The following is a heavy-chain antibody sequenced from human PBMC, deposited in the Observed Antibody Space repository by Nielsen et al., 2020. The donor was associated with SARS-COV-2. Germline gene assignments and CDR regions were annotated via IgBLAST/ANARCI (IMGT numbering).Heavy chain of an antibody. CDR1: GFTFSNAW. J-gene: IGHJ4*02. CDR3: TTRASSSWYSEMVDFDY. V-gene: IGHV3-15*01. D-gene: IGHD6-13*01. Sequence: GGSLRLSCAASGFTFSNAWMSWVRQAPGKGLEWVGRIKSKTDGGTTDYAAPVKGRFTISRDDSKNTLYLQMNSLKTEDTAVYYCTTRASSSWYSEMVDFDYWGQGTLVTVSS. CDR2: IKSKTDGGTT.